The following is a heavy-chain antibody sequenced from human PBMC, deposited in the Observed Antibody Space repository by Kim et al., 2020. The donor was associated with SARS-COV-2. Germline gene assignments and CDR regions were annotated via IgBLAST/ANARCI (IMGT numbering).Heavy chain of an antibody. J-gene: IGHJ3*02. Sequence: DADSVKRRFTIARDNSKTTLFLQMNSLRVEDTAVYYCVKADYPDAFDIWGQGTMVTVS. CDR3: VKADYPDAFDI. D-gene: IGHD5-12*01. V-gene: IGHV3-23*05.